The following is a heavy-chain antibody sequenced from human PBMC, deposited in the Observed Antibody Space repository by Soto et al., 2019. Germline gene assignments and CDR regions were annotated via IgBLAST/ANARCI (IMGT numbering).Heavy chain of an antibody. D-gene: IGHD2-21*02. Sequence: HVQLVQSGAEVKKPGASVTVSCMASCLTCTRYGTSRARQAPGQGLYRMGCIIAYNGNTNYAQKLPGRVTMTTATSTSTAYMELRSLSSDDTAVYYFASKDCDTYYYYGMDVWCQGATVTVSS. CDR3: ASKDCDTYYYYGMDV. V-gene: IGHV1-18*01. CDR1: CLTCTRYG. J-gene: IGHJ6*02. CDR2: IIAYNGNT.